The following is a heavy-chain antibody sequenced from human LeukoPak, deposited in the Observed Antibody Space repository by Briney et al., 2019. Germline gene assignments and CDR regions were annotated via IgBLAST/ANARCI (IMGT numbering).Heavy chain of an antibody. J-gene: IGHJ1*01. V-gene: IGHV4-34*01. CDR1: GGSLSAYY. CDR2: INHGGST. Sequence: SGTLSLTCAVYGGSLSAYYWTWIRQPPGKGLEWIGEINHGGSTNYNPSLKSRVTISIDTSKNQFSLKLSSVTAADTAFYYCARYLDYGGNSRVFQHWGQGTLVTVSS. CDR3: ARYLDYGGNSRVFQH. D-gene: IGHD4-23*01.